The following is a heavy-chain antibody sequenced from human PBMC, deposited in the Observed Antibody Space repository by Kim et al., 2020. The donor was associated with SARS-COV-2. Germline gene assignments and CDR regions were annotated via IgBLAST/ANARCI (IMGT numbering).Heavy chain of an antibody. J-gene: IGHJ4*02. D-gene: IGHD3-3*01. Sequence: YAQKLQGRVTMTTDTSTSTAYMELRSLRSDDTAVYYCARIKRSSGVPNDYWGQGTLVTVSS. V-gene: IGHV1-18*01. CDR3: ARIKRSSGVPNDY.